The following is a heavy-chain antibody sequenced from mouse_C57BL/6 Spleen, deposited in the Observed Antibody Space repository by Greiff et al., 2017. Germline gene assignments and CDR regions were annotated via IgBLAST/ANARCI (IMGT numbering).Heavy chain of an antibody. CDR2: IYPGDGDT. J-gene: IGHJ2*01. CDR1: GYAFSSSW. CDR3: ARLSLGQGDY. Sequence: VKLVESGPELVKPGASVKISCKASGYAFSSSWMNWVKQRPGKGLEWIGRIYPGDGDTNYNGKFKGKATLTADKSSSTAYIQLSSLTSEDSAVYFCARLSLGQGDYWGQGTTLTVSS. D-gene: IGHD3-3*01. V-gene: IGHV1-82*01.